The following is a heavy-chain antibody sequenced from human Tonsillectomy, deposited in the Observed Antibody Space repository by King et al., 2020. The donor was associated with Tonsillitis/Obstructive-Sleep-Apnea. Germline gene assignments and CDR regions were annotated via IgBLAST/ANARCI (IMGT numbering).Heavy chain of an antibody. D-gene: IGHD3-3*01. Sequence: VQLVESAGGLVKPGGSLRLSCAASGFTFSSYSMNWVRQAPGKGLEWVSSISSSSSYIYYADSVKGRFTISRDNAKNSLYLQMNSLRAEDTAVYYCARDRITIFGVVTFDYWGQGTLVTVSS. J-gene: IGHJ4*02. CDR2: ISSSSSYI. V-gene: IGHV3-21*01. CDR3: ARDRITIFGVVTFDY. CDR1: GFTFSSYS.